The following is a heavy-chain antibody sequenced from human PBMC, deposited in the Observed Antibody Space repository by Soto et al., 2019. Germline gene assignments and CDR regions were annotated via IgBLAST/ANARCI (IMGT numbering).Heavy chain of an antibody. Sequence: QVQLVQSGADVKKPGSSVKVSCKTSGGSFGSSAISWVRQAPAQGLEWMGEIIPVFDKANYAQNFQGRLTITADELTGTVFMELSSLRSEDTAVYFCARLRRDWCDAFERWGLGTFFTVSS. CDR3: ARLRRDWCDAFER. D-gene: IGHD2-15*01. V-gene: IGHV1-69*01. J-gene: IGHJ3*01. CDR2: IIPVFDKA. CDR1: GGSFGSSA.